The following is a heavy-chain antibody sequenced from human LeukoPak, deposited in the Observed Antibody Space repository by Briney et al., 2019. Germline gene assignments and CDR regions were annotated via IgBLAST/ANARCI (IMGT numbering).Heavy chain of an antibody. CDR2: ISSSGSTI. J-gene: IGHJ6*04. V-gene: IGHV3-48*03. Sequence: GGSLRLSCAASGFTFSSYEVNWVRHAPGKGLEWVSYISSSGSTIYYADSVKGRFTISRDNAKNSLYLQMNSLRAEDTAVYYCAELGITIIGGVWGKGTTVTISS. CDR1: GFTFSSYE. D-gene: IGHD3-10*02. CDR3: AELGITIIGGV.